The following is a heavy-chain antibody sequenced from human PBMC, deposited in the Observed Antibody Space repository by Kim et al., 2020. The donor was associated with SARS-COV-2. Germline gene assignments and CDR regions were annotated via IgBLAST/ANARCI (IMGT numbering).Heavy chain of an antibody. Sequence: SETLSLTCTVSGGSISSYYWSWIRQPPGKGLEWIGYIYYSGSTNYNPSLKSRVTISVDTSKNQFSLKLSSVTAADTAVYYCARDHSSSSGPSYGMDVWGQETTVTVSS. CDR1: GGSISSYY. CDR2: IYYSGST. J-gene: IGHJ6*02. D-gene: IGHD6-6*01. CDR3: ARDHSSSSGPSYGMDV. V-gene: IGHV4-59*01.